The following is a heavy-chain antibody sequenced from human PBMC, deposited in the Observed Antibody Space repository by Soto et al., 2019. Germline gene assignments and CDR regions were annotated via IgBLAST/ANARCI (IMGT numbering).Heavy chain of an antibody. CDR1: GYTFTSYG. CDR2: ISAYNGNT. J-gene: IGHJ4*02. V-gene: IGHV1-18*01. D-gene: IGHD1-1*01. CDR3: ARDTGRVEMPTTTHY. Sequence: ASVKVSCKASGYTFTSYGISWVRQAPGQGLEWMGWISAYNGNTNYAQKPQGRVTITADTSTSTAYMELSSLRSEDTAVYYCARDTGRVEMPTTTHYWGRGTLVTVSS.